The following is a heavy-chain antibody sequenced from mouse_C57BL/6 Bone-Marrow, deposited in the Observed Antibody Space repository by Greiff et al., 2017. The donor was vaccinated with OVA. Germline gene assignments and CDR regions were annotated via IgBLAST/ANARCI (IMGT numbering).Heavy chain of an antibody. Sequence: QVTLKVCGPGILQSSQTLSLTCSFSGFSLRTSGMGVSWIRPPSGKGLEWLAHIYWDDDKRYTPSLKSRLTISKDTSRNQVFLKITSVDTADTATYYCARRAEGVITPGYFDVWGTGTTVTVSS. D-gene: IGHD1-1*01. CDR3: ARRAEGVITPGYFDV. CDR2: IYWDDDK. CDR1: GFSLRTSGMG. J-gene: IGHJ1*03. V-gene: IGHV8-12*01.